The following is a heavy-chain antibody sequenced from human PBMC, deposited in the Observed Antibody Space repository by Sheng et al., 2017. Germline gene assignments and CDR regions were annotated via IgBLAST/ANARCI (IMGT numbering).Heavy chain of an antibody. CDR1: RFTFSNYG. CDR3: ATYWGSGYTFDM. D-gene: IGHD5-12*01. V-gene: IGHV3-33*01. Sequence: LVESGGGVVQPGRSLRLSCAASRFTFSNYGMYWVRQAPGKGLEWVAVIWYDGSYKYYADSVKGRFTISRDNSRNTLYLQMNSLRAEDTAIYYCATYWGSGYTFDMWGQGTMVTVSS. J-gene: IGHJ3*02. CDR2: IWYDGSYK.